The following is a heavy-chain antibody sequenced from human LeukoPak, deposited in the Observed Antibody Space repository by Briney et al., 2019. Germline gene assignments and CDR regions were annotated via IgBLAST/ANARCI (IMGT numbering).Heavy chain of an antibody. CDR3: AKDLGYSSSPDF. J-gene: IGHJ4*02. Sequence: GGSLRLSCAASGFTFDDYAVHWVRQAPGEGLEWVSLISADGTIYYADSVRGRFTISRDNNKNSLYLQMNSLRTEDTALYYCAKDLGYSSSPDFWGQGTLVTVSS. CDR2: ISADGTI. D-gene: IGHD6-13*01. CDR1: GFTFDDYA. V-gene: IGHV3-43*02.